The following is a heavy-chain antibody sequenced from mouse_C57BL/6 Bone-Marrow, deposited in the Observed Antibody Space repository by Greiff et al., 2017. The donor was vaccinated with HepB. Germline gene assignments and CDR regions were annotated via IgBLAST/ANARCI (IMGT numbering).Heavy chain of an antibody. V-gene: IGHV1-59*01. CDR3: ARSAVYYSNFLYYFDY. Sequence: QVQLQQSGAELVRPGTSVKLSCKASGYTFTSYWMHWVKQRPGQGLEWIGVIDPSDSYTNYNQKFKGKATLTVDTSASTAYMQLSSLTSEDSAVYYCARSAVYYSNFLYYFDYWGQGTTLTVSS. J-gene: IGHJ2*01. D-gene: IGHD2-5*01. CDR2: IDPSDSYT. CDR1: GYTFTSYW.